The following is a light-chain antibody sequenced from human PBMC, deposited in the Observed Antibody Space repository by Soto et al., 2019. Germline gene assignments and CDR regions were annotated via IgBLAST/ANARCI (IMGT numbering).Light chain of an antibody. J-gene: IGKJ2*01. CDR2: WAS. Sequence: DIVMTQSPDSLAVSLGERATINCKSSQSLLYSSNNKNYLAWYQRRPGQPPKLLIYWASTRESGVPDRFSGSGSGTDFTLTISSLQAEDVAVYYCQQYYSTPPAFGQGTKLEIK. CDR3: QQYYSTPPA. V-gene: IGKV4-1*01. CDR1: QSLLYSSNNKNY.